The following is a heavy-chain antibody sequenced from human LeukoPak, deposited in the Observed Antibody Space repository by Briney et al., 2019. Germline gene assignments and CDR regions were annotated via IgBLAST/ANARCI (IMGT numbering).Heavy chain of an antibody. J-gene: IGHJ4*02. V-gene: IGHV3-21*01. D-gene: IGHD3-3*01. CDR1: GFTFSSYS. Sequence: GGSLRLSCAASGFTFSSYSMNWVRQAPGKGLEWVSSISSSSSYIYYADSVKGRFTISRDNAKNSLYLQMNSLRAEETAVYYCARGESITIFGVVISDFDSGSTGLSPYWGQGTLVTVSS. CDR2: ISSSSSYI. CDR3: ARGESITIFGVVISDFDSGSTGLSPY.